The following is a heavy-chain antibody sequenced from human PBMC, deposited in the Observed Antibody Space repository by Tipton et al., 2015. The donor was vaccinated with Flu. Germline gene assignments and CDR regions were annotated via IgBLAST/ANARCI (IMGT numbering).Heavy chain of an antibody. CDR3: ARDRSGSNSLDY. D-gene: IGHD1-26*01. Sequence: TLSLTCIVSGDSISSDYYWSWIRQPAGRGLEWIGHVYSSGSTKYNPSLKGRVTLSVDKSRNQFSLELNSVTAADTAVYYCARDRSGSNSLDYWGQGTLVTVSS. CDR1: GDSISSDYY. CDR2: VYSSGST. J-gene: IGHJ4*02. V-gene: IGHV4-61*09.